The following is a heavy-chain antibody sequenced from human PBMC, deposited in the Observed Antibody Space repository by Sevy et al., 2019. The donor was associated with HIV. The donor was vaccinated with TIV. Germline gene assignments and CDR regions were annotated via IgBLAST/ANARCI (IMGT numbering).Heavy chain of an antibody. CDR2: ISSSSSTI. CDR1: GXTFSSYS. Sequence: GGSLRLSCAASGXTFSSYSMNWVRQAPGKGLEWVSYISSSSSTIYYADSVKGRFTISRENAKNSLYLQMNSLRAEDTAVYYCVGGIQLWSLYYXMDVWGQGTTVTVSS. J-gene: IGHJ6*02. V-gene: IGHV3-48*01. D-gene: IGHD5-18*01. CDR3: VGGIQLWSLYYXMDV.